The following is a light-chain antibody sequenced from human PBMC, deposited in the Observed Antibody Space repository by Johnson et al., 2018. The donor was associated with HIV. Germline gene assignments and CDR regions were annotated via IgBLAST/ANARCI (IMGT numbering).Light chain of an antibody. CDR3: GTWDTSLSAGGG. CDR2: ENN. Sequence: QSVLTQPPSVSAAQGQKVTISCSGSNSNIGNNYVSWYQHLPGTAPKLLIYENNKRPSGIPDRFSGSKSGTSATLGITGLQTGDEADYYCGTWDTSLSAGGGFGSGTKVTVL. CDR1: NSNIGNNY. V-gene: IGLV1-51*02. J-gene: IGLJ1*01.